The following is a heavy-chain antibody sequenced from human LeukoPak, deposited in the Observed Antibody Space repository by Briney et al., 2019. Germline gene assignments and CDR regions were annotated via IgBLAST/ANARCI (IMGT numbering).Heavy chain of an antibody. V-gene: IGHV4-59*05. J-gene: IGHJ2*01. CDR1: GGSISSYY. CDR2: IYYSGST. D-gene: IGHD1-26*01. CDR3: GGSYWGADYWYFDL. Sequence: SETLSLTCTVSGGSISSYYWSWIRQPPGKGLEWIGSIYYSGSTYYNPSLKSRVTISVDTSKNQFSLKLSSVTAADTAVYYCGGSYWGADYWYFDLWGRGTLVTVSS.